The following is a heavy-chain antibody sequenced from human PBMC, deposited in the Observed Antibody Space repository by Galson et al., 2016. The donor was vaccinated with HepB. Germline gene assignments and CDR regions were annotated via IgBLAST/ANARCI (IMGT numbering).Heavy chain of an antibody. CDR2: ISGSGGTT. V-gene: IGHV3-23*01. CDR1: GFTFSNYA. CDR3: AKDLDGYTYGYSYSDH. D-gene: IGHD5-18*01. Sequence: SLRLSCAAPGFTFSNYAMSWVRQAPGKGLEWVSSISGSGGTTYYADSVKGRFTISRDKSKNTLYLQMNSLRGEDTAVYYCAKDLDGYTYGYSYSDHWGQGTLVTVSS. J-gene: IGHJ4*02.